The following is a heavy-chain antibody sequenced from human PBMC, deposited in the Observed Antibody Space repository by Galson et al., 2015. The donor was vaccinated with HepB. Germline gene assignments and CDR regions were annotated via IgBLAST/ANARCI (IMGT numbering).Heavy chain of an antibody. D-gene: IGHD3-10*01. CDR1: GFTFSSYS. V-gene: IGHV3-21*01. CDR3: ASETRITMVRGVISYYFDY. J-gene: IGHJ4*02. Sequence: SLRLSCAASGFTFSSYSMNWVRQAPGKGLEWVSSISSSSSYIYYADSVKGRFTISRDNAKNSLYLQMNSLRAEDTAVYYCASETRITMVRGVISYYFDYWGQGTLVTVSS. CDR2: ISSSSSYI.